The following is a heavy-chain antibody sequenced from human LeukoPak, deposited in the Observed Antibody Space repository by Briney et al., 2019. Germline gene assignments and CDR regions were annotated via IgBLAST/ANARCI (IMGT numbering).Heavy chain of an antibody. J-gene: IGHJ4*02. V-gene: IGHV1-2*02. Sequence: ASVKVSCKASGYTFTSHGISWVRQAPGQGLEWMGWINPNSGGTNYAQKFQGRVTMIRDTSISTAYMELSRVTSDDTAVYYCAREGAFGFYALDYWGQGTLVTVSS. CDR1: GYTFTSHG. CDR2: INPNSGGT. CDR3: AREGAFGFYALDY. D-gene: IGHD2/OR15-2a*01.